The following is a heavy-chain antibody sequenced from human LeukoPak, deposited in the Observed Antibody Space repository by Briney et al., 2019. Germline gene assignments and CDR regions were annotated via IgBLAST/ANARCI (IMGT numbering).Heavy chain of an antibody. Sequence: SETLSLTCAVYGGTFSGYYWSWIRQPPGKGLEWIGEINHSGSTNYNPSLKSRVTISVDTSKNQFSLKLSSVTAADTAVYYCARGSSSWYVGKANDYWGQGTLVTVSS. J-gene: IGHJ4*02. CDR2: INHSGST. CDR3: ARGSSSWYVGKANDY. CDR1: GGTFSGYY. D-gene: IGHD6-13*01. V-gene: IGHV4-34*01.